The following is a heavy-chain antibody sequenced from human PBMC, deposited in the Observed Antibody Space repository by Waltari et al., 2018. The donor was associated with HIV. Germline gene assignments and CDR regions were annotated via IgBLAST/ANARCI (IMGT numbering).Heavy chain of an antibody. V-gene: IGHV3-7*01. D-gene: IGHD2-8*01. Sequence: EVQLVESGGGLVQPGGSLRLSCAASGFTFSSYWMSWVRQAPGKGVEGVANIKQDGSEEYYVDTVKGRFTISRDNAKNSLYLQMNSLRAEDTAVYYCARDLYGIGAFDIWGQGTMVTVSS. CDR3: ARDLYGIGAFDI. J-gene: IGHJ3*02. CDR1: GFTFSSYW. CDR2: IKQDGSEE.